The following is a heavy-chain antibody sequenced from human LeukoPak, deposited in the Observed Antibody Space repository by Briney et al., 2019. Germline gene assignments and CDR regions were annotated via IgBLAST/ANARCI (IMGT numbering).Heavy chain of an antibody. Sequence: SETLSLTCTVSGGSISSYYWSWIRQPPGKGLEWIGYIYYSGSTNYNPSLKSRVTISVDMSKNHFSLKLSSVTAADTAVYYCARGGSYGSRDWGQGTLVTVSS. D-gene: IGHD1-26*01. V-gene: IGHV4-59*01. CDR2: IYYSGST. CDR1: GGSISSYY. J-gene: IGHJ4*02. CDR3: ARGGSYGSRD.